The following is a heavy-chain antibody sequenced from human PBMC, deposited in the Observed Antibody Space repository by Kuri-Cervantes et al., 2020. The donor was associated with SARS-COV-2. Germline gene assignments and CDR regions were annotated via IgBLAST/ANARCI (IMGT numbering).Heavy chain of an antibody. V-gene: IGHV4-38-2*02. CDR3: AGALGGSSWAVYYYYYMDV. J-gene: IGHJ6*03. CDR2: IYYSGST. D-gene: IGHD6-13*01. Sequence: SETLSLTCTVSGYSISSGYYWGWIRQPPGKGREWIGIIYYSGSTYYNPSLKSRVTISVDTSKNQFSLKLSSVTAAGTAVYYCAGALGGSSWAVYYYYYMDVWGKGTTVTVSS. CDR1: GYSISSGYY.